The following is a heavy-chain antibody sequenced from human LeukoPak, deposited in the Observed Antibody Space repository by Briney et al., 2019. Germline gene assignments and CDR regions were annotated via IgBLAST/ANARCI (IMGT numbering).Heavy chain of an antibody. D-gene: IGHD5-12*01. Sequence: GGSLRLSCAASGFTFSSYSMNWVRQAPGKGLEWVSSISSSSSYIYYADSVKGRFTISRDNAKNSLYLQMNSLRAEDTAVYYCARELPRQWLRFGTFDYWGQGTLVTVSS. CDR1: GFTFSSYS. CDR2: ISSSSSYI. CDR3: ARELPRQWLRFGTFDY. J-gene: IGHJ4*02. V-gene: IGHV3-21*01.